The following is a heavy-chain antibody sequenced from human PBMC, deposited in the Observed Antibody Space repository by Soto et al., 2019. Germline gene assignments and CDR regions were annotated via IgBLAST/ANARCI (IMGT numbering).Heavy chain of an antibody. V-gene: IGHV3-9*01. CDR2: LSWNSGSI. Sequence: GGSLRLSCAASGFTFDDYAMHWVRQAPGKGLEWVSGLSWNSGSIGYADSVKGRFTISRDNAKNSLYLQMNSLRAEYTALYYWAKDIYSGSWYGLGYWGQGTLVTVSS. CDR1: GFTFDDYA. J-gene: IGHJ4*02. D-gene: IGHD6-13*01. CDR3: AKDIYSGSWYGLGY.